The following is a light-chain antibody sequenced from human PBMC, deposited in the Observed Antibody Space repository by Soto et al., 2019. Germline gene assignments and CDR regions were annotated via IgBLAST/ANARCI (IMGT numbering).Light chain of an antibody. CDR3: QQYYNYPYT. J-gene: IGKJ2*01. V-gene: IGKV1-8*01. Sequence: AIRMTQSPSSFSASTGDRVTITCRASQGISSYLAWYQQKPWKAPKLLIYAASTLQSGVPSRFSGRGSGTDFTLTITCLQSEDFATYYCQQYYNYPYTFGQGTKLEIK. CDR2: AAS. CDR1: QGISSY.